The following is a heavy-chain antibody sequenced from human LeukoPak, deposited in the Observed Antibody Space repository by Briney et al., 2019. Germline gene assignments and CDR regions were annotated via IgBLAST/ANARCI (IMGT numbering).Heavy chain of an antibody. CDR3: ATAEGEN. V-gene: IGHV1-46*01. Sequence: GASVKVSCKASGFTFINYYMHWARQAPGQGLEWLGIINLSGGSTHYPQKFQDRVTMTRDTSTSTVYMELSSLRSEDTAVYYCATAEGENWGQGTLVTVSS. J-gene: IGHJ4*02. D-gene: IGHD3-16*01. CDR2: INLSGGST. CDR1: GFTFINYY.